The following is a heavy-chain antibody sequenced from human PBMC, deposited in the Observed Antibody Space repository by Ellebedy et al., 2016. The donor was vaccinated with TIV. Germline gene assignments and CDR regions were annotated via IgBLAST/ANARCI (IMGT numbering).Heavy chain of an antibody. CDR2: ISAYNGNT. V-gene: IGHV1-18*04. Sequence: ASVKVSCXASGYTFTSYYMHWVRQAPGQGLEWMGWISAYNGNTNYAQKLQGRVTMTTDTSTSTAYMELRSLRSDDTAVYYCAGSHWLLSSGAEYFQHWGQGTLVTVSS. CDR3: AGSHWLLSSGAEYFQH. D-gene: IGHD3-9*01. CDR1: GYTFTSYY. J-gene: IGHJ1*01.